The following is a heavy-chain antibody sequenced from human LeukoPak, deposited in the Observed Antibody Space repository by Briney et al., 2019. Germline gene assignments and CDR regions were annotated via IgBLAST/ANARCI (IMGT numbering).Heavy chain of an antibody. V-gene: IGHV4-30-4*08. D-gene: IGHD6-13*01. CDR1: GGSISSGDYY. J-gene: IGHJ4*02. Sequence: SQTLSLTCTVSGGSISSGDYYWSWIRQPPGKGLEWIGYIYYSGSTYYKPSLKSRVTISVDTSKNQFSLKLSSVTAADTAVYYCAREGEIAAAGTFRHWGQGTLVTVSS. CDR3: AREGEIAAAGTFRH. CDR2: IYYSGST.